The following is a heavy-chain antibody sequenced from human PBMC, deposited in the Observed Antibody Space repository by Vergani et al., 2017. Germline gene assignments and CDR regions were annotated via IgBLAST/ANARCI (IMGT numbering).Heavy chain of an antibody. CDR3: VTGVGATTFDY. V-gene: IGHV3-74*01. CDR1: GFTFSSYW. CDR2: INSDGSST. D-gene: IGHD1-26*01. J-gene: IGHJ4*02. Sequence: EVQLVESGGGFVQPGGSLRLSCAASGFTFSSYWMHWVRQAPGKGLVWVSRINSDGSSTSYADSVKGRFTISRDNAKNTLYLQMNSLRAEDTAVYYCVTGVGATTFDYWGQGTLVTVSS.